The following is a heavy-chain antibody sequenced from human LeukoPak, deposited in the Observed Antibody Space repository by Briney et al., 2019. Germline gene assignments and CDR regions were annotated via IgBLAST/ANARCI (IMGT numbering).Heavy chain of an antibody. CDR2: ISAGSSDI. D-gene: IGHD2-15*01. CDR3: ARDGRGYYNWFDP. J-gene: IGHJ5*02. CDR1: GFSFSKYS. Sequence: GGSLRLSCAASGFSFSKYSMNWVRQAPGKGLEWVSYISAGSSDIYYADSVKGRFTISRDNAKNSLYLQMNSLRADDTAVYYCARDGRGYYNWFDPWGQGTLVTVSS. V-gene: IGHV3-21*05.